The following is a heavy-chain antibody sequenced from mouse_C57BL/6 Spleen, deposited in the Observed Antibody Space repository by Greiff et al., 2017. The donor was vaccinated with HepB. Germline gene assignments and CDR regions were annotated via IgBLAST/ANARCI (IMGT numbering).Heavy chain of an antibody. V-gene: IGHV7-3*01. D-gene: IGHD2-3*01. CDR2: IRNKANGYTT. Sequence: EVKLMESGGGLVQPGGSLSLSCAASGFTFTDYYMSWVRQPPGKALEWLGFIRNKANGYTTEYSASVKGRFTISRDNSQGILYLQMNALRAEDSATYYCARYDGYYSYWYFDVWGTGTTVTVSS. J-gene: IGHJ1*03. CDR1: GFTFTDYY. CDR3: ARYDGYYSYWYFDV.